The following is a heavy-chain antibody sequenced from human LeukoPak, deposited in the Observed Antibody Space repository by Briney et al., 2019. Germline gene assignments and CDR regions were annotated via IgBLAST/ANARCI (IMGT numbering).Heavy chain of an antibody. CDR3: ARGIAAAGSYYYYYGMDV. D-gene: IGHD6-13*01. CDR2: IYHSGST. CDR1: GYSISSGYY. Sequence: ASETLSLTCTVSGYSISSGYYWGWIRQPPGKGLEWIGSIYHSGSTYYNPSLKSRVTISVDTSKNQFSLKLSSVTAADTAVYYCARGIAAAGSYYYYYGMDVWGQGTTVTVSS. J-gene: IGHJ6*02. V-gene: IGHV4-38-2*02.